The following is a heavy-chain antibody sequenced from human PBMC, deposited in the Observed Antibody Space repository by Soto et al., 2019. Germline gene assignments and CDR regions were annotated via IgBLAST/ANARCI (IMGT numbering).Heavy chain of an antibody. V-gene: IGHV4-34*01. CDR3: ARSPDSSGYYPRWYYYGMDV. Sequence: SETLSLTCTVYGGSFSGYYWSWIRQPPGKGLEWIGEINHSGSTNYNPSLKSRVTISVDTSKNQFSLKLSSVTAADTAVYYCARSPDSSGYYPRWYYYGMDVWGQGTTVTVSS. CDR2: INHSGST. D-gene: IGHD3-22*01. J-gene: IGHJ6*02. CDR1: GGSFSGYY.